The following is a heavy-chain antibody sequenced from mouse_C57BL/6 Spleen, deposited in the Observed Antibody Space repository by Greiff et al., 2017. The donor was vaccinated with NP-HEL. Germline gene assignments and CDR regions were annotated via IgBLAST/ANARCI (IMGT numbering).Heavy chain of an antibody. CDR3: ARHYYGRKNWFAY. CDR2: IYPRSGNT. CDR1: GYTFTSYG. D-gene: IGHD1-1*01. J-gene: IGHJ3*01. V-gene: IGHV1-81*01. Sequence: QVQLQQSGAELARPGSSVKLSCKASGYTFTSYGISWVKQRTGQGLEWIGEIYPRSGNTYYNEKFKGKATLTADKSSSTAYMELRSLTSEDSAVYFCARHYYGRKNWFAYWGQGTLVTVSA.